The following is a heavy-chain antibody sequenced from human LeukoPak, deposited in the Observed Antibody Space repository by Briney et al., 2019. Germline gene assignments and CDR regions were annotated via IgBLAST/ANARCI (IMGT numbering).Heavy chain of an antibody. CDR3: ARGLLLKRITMIVVVHPFDY. CDR1: GGSIGSSCYL. CDR2: IYYTGST. V-gene: IGHV4-39*01. J-gene: IGHJ4*02. Sequence: SETLSLTCTVSGGSIGSSCYLSGWIRQPPGEGLGWNGSIYYTGSTYYNPSLTSRLTTSVDTSKNEFSLKLSSVTAADTAVYYCARGLLLKRITMIVVVHPFDYWGQATLVTVPS. D-gene: IGHD3-22*01.